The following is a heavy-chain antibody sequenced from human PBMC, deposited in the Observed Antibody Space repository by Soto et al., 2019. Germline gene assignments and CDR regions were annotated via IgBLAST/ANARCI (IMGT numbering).Heavy chain of an antibody. CDR2: IHYSGST. Sequence: SETLSLTCTVSGGSISSGGYYWSWIRQHPGKGLEWIGYIHYSGSTYYNPSLKSRVTISVDTSKNQSSLKLSSVTAADTAVYYCAKFSYHDSSGYYFYWFDPWGQGALVTVSS. V-gene: IGHV4-31*03. CDR3: AKFSYHDSSGYYFYWFDP. D-gene: IGHD3-22*01. J-gene: IGHJ5*02. CDR1: GGSISSGGYY.